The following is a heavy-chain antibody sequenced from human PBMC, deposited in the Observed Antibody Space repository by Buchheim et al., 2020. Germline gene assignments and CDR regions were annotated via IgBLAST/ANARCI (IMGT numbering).Heavy chain of an antibody. Sequence: QVQLVQSGAEVKKPGSSVKVSCKASGGTFSSYAISWVRQAPGQGLEWMGRIIPILGIANYAQKFQGRVTITADKSTSTAYMELSSLRSEDTAVYYCARDKVPTVTTYYYYGMDVWGQGTT. D-gene: IGHD4-11*01. CDR2: IIPILGIA. CDR3: ARDKVPTVTTYYYYGMDV. J-gene: IGHJ6*02. V-gene: IGHV1-69*04. CDR1: GGTFSSYA.